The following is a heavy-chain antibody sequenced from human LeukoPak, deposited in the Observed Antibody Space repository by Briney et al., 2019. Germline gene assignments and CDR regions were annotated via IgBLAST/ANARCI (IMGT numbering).Heavy chain of an antibody. CDR3: TRVGYIDEGIDY. J-gene: IGHJ4*02. Sequence: GGSLRLSCEASGFIFSNYAMSWVRQAPGKGLEWVANIKQDGSKKSYVDSVKGRFTISRDNAKNSLYLQMNSLRAEDTAIYYCTRVGYIDEGIDYWGQGTLVTVSS. V-gene: IGHV3-7*04. D-gene: IGHD5-24*01. CDR1: GFIFSNYA. CDR2: IKQDGSKK.